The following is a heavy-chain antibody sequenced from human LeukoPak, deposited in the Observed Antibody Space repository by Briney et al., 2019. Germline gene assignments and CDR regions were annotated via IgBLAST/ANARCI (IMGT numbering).Heavy chain of an antibody. CDR1: GFTFSSYA. J-gene: IGHJ5*02. V-gene: IGHV3-23*01. CDR2: ISGYGGST. D-gene: IGHD3-10*01. CDR3: AKDLSGSSHNWFDP. Sequence: PGVSLRLSCAASGFTFSSYAMSWVRQAPGKGLEWVSDISGYGGSTYYADSVKGRFTISRDNSKNTLYLQMNRLRAEDTAVYYCAKDLSGSSHNWFDPWGQGTLVTVSS.